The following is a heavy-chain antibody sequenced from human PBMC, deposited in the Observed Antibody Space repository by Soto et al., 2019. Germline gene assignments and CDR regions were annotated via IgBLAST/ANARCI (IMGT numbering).Heavy chain of an antibody. D-gene: IGHD1-1*01. CDR1: GFTFDDYA. V-gene: IGHV3-9*01. J-gene: IGHJ4*02. CDR3: TTIYTNDDSRVGVN. CDR2: ITWNSGSK. Sequence: EVQLVESGGGLVQPGRSLRLSCAASGFTFDDYAMHWVRQPPGKGLEWVSGITWNSGSKDYADSVKGRFTISRDNRKNSLYPQMNSLRAEDTALYYCTTIYTNDDSRVGVNGGKGTLVTVSS.